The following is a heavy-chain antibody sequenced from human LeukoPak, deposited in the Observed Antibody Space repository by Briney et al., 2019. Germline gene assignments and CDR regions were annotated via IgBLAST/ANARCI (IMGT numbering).Heavy chain of an antibody. Sequence: PGGSLRLSCAASGFTFSSYAMSWVRQAPGNGLERVSAISSSGSDTYHADSVKGRFAISRDKSKNTLYLQMNSLRAEDTAVYYCARQIGYCSSGTCYFDFWGQGSLVTVSS. CDR2: ISSSGSDT. CDR1: GFTFSSYA. D-gene: IGHD2-15*01. J-gene: IGHJ4*02. V-gene: IGHV3-23*01. CDR3: ARQIGYCSSGTCYFDF.